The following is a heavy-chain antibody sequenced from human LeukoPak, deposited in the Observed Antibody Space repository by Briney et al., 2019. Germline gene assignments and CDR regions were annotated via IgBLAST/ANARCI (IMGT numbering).Heavy chain of an antibody. CDR3: ARDRHSSGWTLYYYYYMDV. J-gene: IGHJ6*03. D-gene: IGHD6-19*01. Sequence: GASVKVSCKASGYTFTGYYMHWVRQAPGQGLEWMGWINPNSGGTNYAQKFQGRVTMTRDTSTSTAYMELSRLRSDDTAVYYCARDRHSSGWTLYYYYYMDVWGKGTTVTISS. CDR1: GYTFTGYY. CDR2: INPNSGGT. V-gene: IGHV1-2*02.